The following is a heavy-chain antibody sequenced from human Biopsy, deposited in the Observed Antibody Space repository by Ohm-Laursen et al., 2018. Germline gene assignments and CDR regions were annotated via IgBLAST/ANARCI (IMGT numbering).Heavy chain of an antibody. D-gene: IGHD3-16*01. J-gene: IGHJ4*02. CDR3: VKDRGGARASFHY. CDR1: GFTFNNYD. V-gene: IGHV3-9*01. CDR2: INRDSDTA. Sequence: RSLRLSCAASGFTFNNYDMHWVRQAPGKGLEWVSRINRDSDTADYVDSVRGRFTISRDNARKTLFLQMNSLRPEDTALYYCVKDRGGARASFHYWGQGIRVAVSS.